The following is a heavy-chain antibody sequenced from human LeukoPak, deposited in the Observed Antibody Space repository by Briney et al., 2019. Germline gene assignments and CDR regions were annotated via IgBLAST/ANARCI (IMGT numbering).Heavy chain of an antibody. J-gene: IGHJ5*02. V-gene: IGHV3-23*01. CDR3: AKEHDLWHKEGNWFDT. CDR2: INDGTP. CDR1: GFSFNTYS. D-gene: IGHD3-3*01. Sequence: GGSLRLSCTTSGFSFNTYSMSWVRQAPGKGLEWVSAINDGTPYYTDSVKGRFTVSRDNSKDTLYLHLNSLRAEDTAIYYCAKEHDLWHKEGNWFDTWGQGVLVTVSS.